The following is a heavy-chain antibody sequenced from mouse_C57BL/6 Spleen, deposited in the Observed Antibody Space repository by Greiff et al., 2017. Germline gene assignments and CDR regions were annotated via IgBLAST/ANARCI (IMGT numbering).Heavy chain of an antibody. J-gene: IGHJ2*01. CDR3: ARPNTVVAPFDY. D-gene: IGHD1-1*01. CDR2: ISSGSSTN. V-gene: IGHV5-17*01. CDR1: GFTFSDYG. Sequence: EVHLVESGGGLVKPGGSLKLSCAASGFTFSDYGMHWVRQAPEKGLEWVAYISSGSSTNYYADTVKGRFTISRDNAKNTLFLQLTSLRSEDTAMYYCARPNTVVAPFDYWGQGTTLTVSS.